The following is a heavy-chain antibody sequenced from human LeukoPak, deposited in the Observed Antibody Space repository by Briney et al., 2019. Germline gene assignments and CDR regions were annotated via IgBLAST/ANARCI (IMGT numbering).Heavy chain of an antibody. J-gene: IGHJ6*04. CDR2: ISYDGSNK. CDR1: GFTFSSYG. CDR3: AKDLRDILTGPSSYYYGMDV. D-gene: IGHD3-9*01. V-gene: IGHV3-30*18. Sequence: GGSLRLSCAASGFTFSSYGMHWVRQAPGKGLEGVAVISYDGSNKYYADSVKGRFTISRDNSKNTLYLQMNSLRAEDTAVYYCAKDLRDILTGPSSYYYGMDVWGKGTTVTVSS.